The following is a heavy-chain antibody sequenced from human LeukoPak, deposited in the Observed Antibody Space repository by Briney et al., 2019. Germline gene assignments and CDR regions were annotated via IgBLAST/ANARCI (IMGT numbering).Heavy chain of an antibody. Sequence: GASVKVSCKASGYTFTGYYMHWVRQAPGQGLEWMGIINPGGGSTSYAQKFQGRVTMTRDMSTSTVYLELSGLRSEDTAVYYCAIDGEYCSGGTCYYFDYWGQGTLVTVSS. CDR2: INPGGGST. D-gene: IGHD2-15*01. CDR1: GYTFTGYY. CDR3: AIDGEYCSGGTCYYFDY. V-gene: IGHV1-46*01. J-gene: IGHJ4*02.